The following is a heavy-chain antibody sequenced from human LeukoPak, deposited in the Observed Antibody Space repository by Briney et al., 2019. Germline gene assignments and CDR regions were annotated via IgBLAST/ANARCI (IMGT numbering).Heavy chain of an antibody. J-gene: IGHJ5*02. CDR2: IYYSGST. D-gene: IGHD3-10*01. V-gene: IGHV4-59*08. CDR1: GGSISSYC. Sequence: SETLSLTCTVSGGSISSYCWSWIRQPPGKGLEWIGYIYYSGSTNYNPSLKSRVTISVDTSKNQFSLKLSSVTAADTAVYYCARSERSYIDPWGQGTLVTVSS. CDR3: ARSERSYIDP.